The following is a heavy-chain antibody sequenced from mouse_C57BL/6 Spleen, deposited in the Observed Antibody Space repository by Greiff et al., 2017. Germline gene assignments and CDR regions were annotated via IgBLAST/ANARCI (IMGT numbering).Heavy chain of an antibody. CDR1: GYAFSSSW. J-gene: IGHJ4*01. V-gene: IGHV1-82*01. Sequence: VQLQQSGPELVKPGASVKISCKASGYAFSSSWMNWVKQRPGKGLEWIGRIYPGDGDTNYNGKFKGKATLTADKSSSTAYMQLSSLTSEDSAVYFCARSRSTPYAMDYWGQGTSVTVSS. CDR2: IYPGDGDT. D-gene: IGHD1-1*01. CDR3: ARSRSTPYAMDY.